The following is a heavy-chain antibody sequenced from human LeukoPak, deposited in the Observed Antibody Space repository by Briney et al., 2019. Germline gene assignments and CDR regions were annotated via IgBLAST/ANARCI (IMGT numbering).Heavy chain of an antibody. D-gene: IGHD5-18*01. CDR1: GFTFSSYA. J-gene: IGHJ6*04. V-gene: IGHV3-30*04. CDR2: ISYDGSNK. CDR3: ARVDTAMVGPPSLYYYYGMDA. Sequence: GGSLRLSCAASGFTFSSYAMHWVRQAPGKGLEWVAVISYDGSNKYYADSVKGRFTISRDNSKNTLYLQMNSLRAEDTAVYYCARVDTAMVGPPSLYYYYGMDAWGKGTTVTVSS.